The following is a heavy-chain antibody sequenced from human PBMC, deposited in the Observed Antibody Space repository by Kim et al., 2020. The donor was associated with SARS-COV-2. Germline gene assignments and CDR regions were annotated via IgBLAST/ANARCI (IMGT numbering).Heavy chain of an antibody. J-gene: IGHJ6*02. Sequence: GESLRLSCAASGFTFSSYSMNWVRQAPGKGLEWVSYISSSSTIYYADSVKGRFTISRDNAKNSLYLQMNSLRAEDTAVYYCARDYYGSGSYFGLNYYYGMDVWGQGTTVTVSS. V-gene: IGHV3-48*01. CDR3: ARDYYGSGSYFGLNYYYGMDV. CDR2: ISSSSTI. CDR1: GFTFSSYS. D-gene: IGHD3-10*01.